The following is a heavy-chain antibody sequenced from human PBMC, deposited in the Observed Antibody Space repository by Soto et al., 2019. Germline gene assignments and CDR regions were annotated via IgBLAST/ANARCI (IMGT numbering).Heavy chain of an antibody. Sequence: SETLSLTCAVYGGSFSGYYWSWIRQPPGKGLEWIGEINHSGSTNYNPSLKSRVTISVDTSKNQFSLKLDSVTAADTAVYYCARLGGYYQAFDQWGQGSLVNVSS. CDR2: INHSGST. CDR1: GGSFSGYY. J-gene: IGHJ4*02. V-gene: IGHV4-34*01. CDR3: ARLGGYYQAFDQ. D-gene: IGHD3-22*01.